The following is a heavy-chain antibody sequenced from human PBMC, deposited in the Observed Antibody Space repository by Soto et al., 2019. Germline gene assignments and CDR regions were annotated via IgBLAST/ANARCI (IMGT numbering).Heavy chain of an antibody. CDR2: IDPSDSYT. D-gene: IGHD2-2*01. CDR3: ARQGVTRDLRYPTRFDP. Sequence: GESLKISCKGSGYSFTSYWISWVRQMPGKGLEWMGRIDPSDSYTNYSPSFQGHVTISADKSISTAYLQWSSLKASDTAMYYCARQGVTRDLRYPTRFDPWGQGTLVTVSS. CDR1: GYSFTSYW. V-gene: IGHV5-10-1*01. J-gene: IGHJ5*02.